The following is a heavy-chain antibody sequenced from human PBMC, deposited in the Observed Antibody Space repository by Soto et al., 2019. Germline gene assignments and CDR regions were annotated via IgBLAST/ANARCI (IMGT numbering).Heavy chain of an antibody. D-gene: IGHD2-15*01. Sequence: ASVKVSCKASGYTFTSYGISWGRQAPGQGLEWMGWISAYNGNTNYAQKLQGRVTMTTDTPTSTAYMELRSRRSDDTAVYYWARSRYCSGGSCSSRWFDPWGQGTRFTVSS. CDR1: GYTFTSYG. V-gene: IGHV1-18*01. J-gene: IGHJ5*02. CDR3: ARSRYCSGGSCSSRWFDP. CDR2: ISAYNGNT.